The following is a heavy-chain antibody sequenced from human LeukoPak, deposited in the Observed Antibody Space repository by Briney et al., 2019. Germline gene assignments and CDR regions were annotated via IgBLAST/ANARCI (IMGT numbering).Heavy chain of an antibody. Sequence: ASVRVSSKASGYTFTVFNMHWVRQAPGQRLEWMGWINPITGNTNFTQKFQGTVTITPDTSIGTAYMELSTLRSDDTGVYYCAREPICSGGSCYHDYWGQGTLVTVSS. J-gene: IGHJ4*02. D-gene: IGHD2-15*01. V-gene: IGHV1-2*02. CDR1: GYTFTVFN. CDR2: INPITGNT. CDR3: AREPICSGGSCYHDY.